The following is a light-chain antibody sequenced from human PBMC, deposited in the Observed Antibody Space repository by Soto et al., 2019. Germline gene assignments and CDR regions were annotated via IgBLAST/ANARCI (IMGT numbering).Light chain of an antibody. CDR1: QSVSSY. CDR2: DAS. V-gene: IGKV3-11*01. CDR3: QQRSNGPLT. Sequence: EIVLTQSPATLSLSPGERVTLSCRASQSVSSYFAWYQQKPGQAPRLLIYDASNRATGIPARFSGSGSGTEFTLTISSLEPEDFAVYYCQQRSNGPLTFGQGTRLEIK. J-gene: IGKJ5*01.